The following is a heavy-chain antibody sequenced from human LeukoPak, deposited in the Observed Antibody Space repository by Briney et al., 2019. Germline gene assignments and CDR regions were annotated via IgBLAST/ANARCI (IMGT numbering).Heavy chain of an antibody. CDR2: MSSRSTYI. CDR1: GFTFSSYS. V-gene: IGHV3-21*01. D-gene: IGHD3-10*01. J-gene: IGHJ6*02. Sequence: GGSLRLSCAASGFTFSSYSMNWVRQAPGKGLEWVSSMSSRSTYIYYADSVKGRFTISRDNAKNSLYLQMNSLRAEDAAVYYCARDPEGYYYSSGKPYYYGMDVWGQGTTVTVSS. CDR3: ARDPEGYYYSSGKPYYYGMDV.